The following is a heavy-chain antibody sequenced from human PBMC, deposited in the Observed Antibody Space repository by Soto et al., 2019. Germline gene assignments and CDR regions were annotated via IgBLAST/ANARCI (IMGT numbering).Heavy chain of an antibody. CDR1: GGTFSSYA. CDR3: ARAKVVTASPNYYYGMDV. CDR2: IIPIFGTA. J-gene: IGHJ6*02. V-gene: IGHV1-69*13. Sequence: SVKVSCKASGGTFSSYAISWVRQAPGQGLEWMGGIIPIFGTANYAQKFQGRVTITADESTSTAYMELSSLRSEDTAVYYCARAKVVTASPNYYYGMDVWGQGTTVTVSS. D-gene: IGHD2-21*02.